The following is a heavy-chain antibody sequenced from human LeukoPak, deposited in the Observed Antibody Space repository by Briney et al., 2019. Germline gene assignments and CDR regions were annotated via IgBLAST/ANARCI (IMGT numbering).Heavy chain of an antibody. D-gene: IGHD5-24*01. Sequence: GSLRLSCAASGFTFSSYSMNWVRQAPGKGLEWIGSIYYSGSTYYNPSLKSRVTISVDTSKNQFSLKLSSVTAADTAVYYCARHEERWLQIDYWGQGTLVTVSS. J-gene: IGHJ4*02. CDR3: ARHEERWLQIDY. CDR2: IYYSGST. V-gene: IGHV4-39*01. CDR1: GFTFSSYSMN.